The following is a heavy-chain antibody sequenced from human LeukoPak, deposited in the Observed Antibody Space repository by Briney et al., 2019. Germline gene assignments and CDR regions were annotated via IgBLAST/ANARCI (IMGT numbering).Heavy chain of an antibody. CDR3: ARDHDYSYYYYYMDV. J-gene: IGHJ6*03. Sequence: PSETLSLTCAVSGYSISSGYYWCWIRQPPGKGLEWIGSIYHSGSTYYNPSLKSRVTISVDTSKNQFSLKLSSVTAADTAVYYCARDHDYSYYYYYMDVWGKGTTVTVSS. D-gene: IGHD4-11*01. CDR1: GYSISSGYY. V-gene: IGHV4-38-2*01. CDR2: IYHSGST.